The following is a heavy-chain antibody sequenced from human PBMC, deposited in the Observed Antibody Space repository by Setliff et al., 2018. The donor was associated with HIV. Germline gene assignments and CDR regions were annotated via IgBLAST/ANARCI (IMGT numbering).Heavy chain of an antibody. CDR2: FYTSGST. V-gene: IGHV4-4*07. D-gene: IGHD3-22*01. J-gene: IGHJ4*02. CDR3: ARDRLTYYFDY. CDR1: GGSIYTYY. Sequence: SETLSLTCTVSGGSIYTYYWSWIRQPAGKGLEWIGRFYTSGSTNYNPSLKSRVTMSVDTSKNQFSLKLSSVTAADTAVYYCARDRLTYYFDYWGQGILVTVSS.